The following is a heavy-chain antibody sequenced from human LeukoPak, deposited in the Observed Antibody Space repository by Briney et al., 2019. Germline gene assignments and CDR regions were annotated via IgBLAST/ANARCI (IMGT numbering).Heavy chain of an antibody. CDR1: GGTFSSYA. V-gene: IGHV1-18*01. Sequence: GASVKVSCKASGGTFSSYAISWVRQAPGQGLEWMGWISAYNGNTNYAQKLQGRVTMTTDTSTSTAYMELRSLRSDDTAVYYCARAGGYGGNRSPFDYWGQGTLVTVSS. D-gene: IGHD4-23*01. CDR2: ISAYNGNT. CDR3: ARAGGYGGNRSPFDY. J-gene: IGHJ4*02.